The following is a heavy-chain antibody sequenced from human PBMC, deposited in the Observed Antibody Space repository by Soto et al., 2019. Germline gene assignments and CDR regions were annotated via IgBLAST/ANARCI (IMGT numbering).Heavy chain of an antibody. J-gene: IGHJ4*02. CDR1: GGSFSGYY. Sequence: SETLSLTCAVYGGSFSGYYWSWIRQPPGKGLEWIGEINHSGSTNDNPSLKSRVTISVDTSKNQLSLQLSSVTAADTAVYYCASGRVATIKGRTRFDYWGQGTLVTVSS. CDR3: ASGRVATIKGRTRFDY. CDR2: INHSGST. D-gene: IGHD5-12*01. V-gene: IGHV4-34*01.